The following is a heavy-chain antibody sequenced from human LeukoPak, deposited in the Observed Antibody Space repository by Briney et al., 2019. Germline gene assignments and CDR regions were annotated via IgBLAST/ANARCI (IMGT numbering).Heavy chain of an antibody. CDR3: ARDPHYGGAARGYWYFDL. D-gene: IGHD4-23*01. Sequence: SETLSLTCTVSGGSISSSNWWSWVRQPPGKGLEWIGEIYHSGSTNYNPSLKSRVTISVDKSKNQFSLKLSSVTAADTAVYYCARDPHYGGAARGYWYFDLWGRGTLVTVSS. J-gene: IGHJ2*01. CDR1: GGSISSSNW. V-gene: IGHV4-4*02. CDR2: IYHSGST.